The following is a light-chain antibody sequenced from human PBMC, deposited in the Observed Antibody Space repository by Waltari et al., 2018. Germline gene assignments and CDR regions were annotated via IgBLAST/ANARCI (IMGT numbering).Light chain of an antibody. CDR1: GSDVGGYDY. V-gene: IGLV2-14*01. J-gene: IGLJ2*01. CDR3: SSYTSRGVV. CDR2: DVY. Sequence: QSALTQPASVSGSPGQAIIISCTGTGSDVGGYDYVSWYQQYPGKAPRLIIYDVYNRASGVANRFSGSKSDNTASLTISGLQAEDESVYYCSSYTSRGVVFGGGTKLTVL.